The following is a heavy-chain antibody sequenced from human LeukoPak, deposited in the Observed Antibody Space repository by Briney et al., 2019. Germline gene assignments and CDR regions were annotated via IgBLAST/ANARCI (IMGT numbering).Heavy chain of an antibody. CDR1: GYTFTSYY. V-gene: IGHV1-46*01. Sequence: GASVEVSCKASGYTFTSYYMHWVRQAPGQGLEWMGIINPSGGSTSYAQKFQGRVTMTRDMSTSTVYMELSSLRSEDTAVYYCAREYEDIVVVVAATHFGYWGQGTLVTVSS. CDR3: AREYEDIVVVVAATHFGY. J-gene: IGHJ4*02. CDR2: INPSGGST. D-gene: IGHD2-15*01.